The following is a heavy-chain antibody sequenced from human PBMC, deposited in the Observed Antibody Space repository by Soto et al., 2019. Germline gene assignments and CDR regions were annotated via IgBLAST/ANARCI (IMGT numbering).Heavy chain of an antibody. CDR2: IIPILGIA. J-gene: IGHJ6*02. CDR1: GGTFSSYT. D-gene: IGHD2-15*01. CDR3: ARDLNIVAPRGGMDV. Sequence: QVQLVQSGAEVKKPGSSVKVSCKASGGTFSSYTISWVRQAPGQGLEWMGRIIPILGIANYAQKFQGRVTITADKSTSTAYMELSSLRSEDTAVYYCARDLNIVAPRGGMDVWGQGTTVTVSS. V-gene: IGHV1-69*08.